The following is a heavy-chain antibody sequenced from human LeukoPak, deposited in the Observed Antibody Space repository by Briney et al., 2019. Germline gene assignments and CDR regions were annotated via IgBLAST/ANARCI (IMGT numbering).Heavy chain of an antibody. V-gene: IGHV3-9*01. CDR2: ISWNSGSI. CDR1: GFTFDDYA. J-gene: IGHJ4*02. D-gene: IGHD5-12*01. Sequence: GRSLRLSCAASGFTFDDYAMHWVRQAPGKGLEWVSGISWNSGSIGYADSVKGRFTISRDNAKNSLYLQMNSLRAEDTALYYCARGRSGYDWPIDYWGQGTLVTVSS. CDR3: ARGRSGYDWPIDY.